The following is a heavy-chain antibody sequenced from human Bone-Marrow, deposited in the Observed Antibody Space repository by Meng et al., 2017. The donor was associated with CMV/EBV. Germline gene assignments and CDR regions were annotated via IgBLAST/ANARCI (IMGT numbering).Heavy chain of an antibody. CDR1: GYTFTSYG. CDR3: ARDGTYCSSTSCHNWFDP. J-gene: IGHJ5*02. Sequence: ASVKVSCKASGYTFTSYGISWVRQAPGQGLEWMGWISAYNGNTNYAQKLQGRVTMTTDTSTSTAYMELRSLRSDDTAVYYCARDGTYCSSTSCHNWFDPRGQGTLVTVSS. V-gene: IGHV1-18*01. CDR2: ISAYNGNT. D-gene: IGHD2-2*01.